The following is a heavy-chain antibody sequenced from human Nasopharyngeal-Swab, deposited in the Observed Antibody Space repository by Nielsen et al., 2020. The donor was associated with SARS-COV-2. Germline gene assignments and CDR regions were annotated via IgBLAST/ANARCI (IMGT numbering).Heavy chain of an antibody. D-gene: IGHD1-26*01. V-gene: IGHV5-10-1*01. J-gene: IGHJ6*02. CDR1: GYTFTSYW. Sequence: GESLKISCKGSGYTFTSYWISWVRQMPEKGLEWMGRIDPSDSYTNYNPSFQGHVTISVDKSISTAYLQWSSLKASDTAMYYCARGRPSSGSSAYYYYGMDVWGQGTTVTVSS. CDR2: IDPSDSYT. CDR3: ARGRPSSGSSAYYYYGMDV.